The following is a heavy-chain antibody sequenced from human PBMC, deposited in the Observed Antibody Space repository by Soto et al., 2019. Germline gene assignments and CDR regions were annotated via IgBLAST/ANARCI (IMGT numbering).Heavy chain of an antibody. CDR2: ISYDGTNK. V-gene: IGHV3-30-3*01. J-gene: IGHJ4*02. Sequence: PGGSLRLSCVASGFPFSIYTMNWVRQAPGKGLEWVVVISYDGTNKYYADSVKGRFTISRDNSKNTLYLQMNSLRTEDTAVYYCARERTLYDSSGYYQGPFDYWGQGTLVTVSS. D-gene: IGHD3-22*01. CDR1: GFPFSIYT. CDR3: ARERTLYDSSGYYQGPFDY.